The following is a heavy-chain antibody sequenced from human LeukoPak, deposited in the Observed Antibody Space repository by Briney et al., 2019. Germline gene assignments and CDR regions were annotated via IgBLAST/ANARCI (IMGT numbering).Heavy chain of an antibody. CDR3: AKDREYMVRSFDY. CDR2: IRYDGSNK. CDR1: GFTFSSYG. J-gene: IGHJ4*02. Sequence: GKSLRLSCAASGFTFSSYGMHWVRQAPGKGLEWVAFIRYDGSNKYYADSVKGRFTISRDNSKNTLYLQMNSLRAEDTAVYYCAKDREYMVRSFDYWGQGTLVTVSS. D-gene: IGHD3-10*01. V-gene: IGHV3-30*02.